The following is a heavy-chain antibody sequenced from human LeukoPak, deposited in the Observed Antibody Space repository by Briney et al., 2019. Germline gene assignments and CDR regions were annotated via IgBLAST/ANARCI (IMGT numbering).Heavy chain of an antibody. CDR3: ARVRRWLQPSVYYYYMDV. CDR2: INHSGST. V-gene: IGHV4-34*01. D-gene: IGHD5-24*01. CDR1: GGSFSGYY. J-gene: IGHJ6*03. Sequence: SETLSLTCAVYGGSFSGYYWSWVRQPPGKGLEWIGEINHSGSTNYNPSLKSRVTISVDTSKNQFSLKLSSVTAADTAVYYCARVRRWLQPSVYYYYMDVWGKGTTVTVSS.